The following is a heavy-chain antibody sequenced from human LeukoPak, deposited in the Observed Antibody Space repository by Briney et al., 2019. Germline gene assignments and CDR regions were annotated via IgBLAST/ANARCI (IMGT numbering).Heavy chain of an antibody. Sequence: PGGSLRLSCAASGFTFSSYWMSWVCQAPGKGLEWVANIKQDGSEKNYVDSVKGRFTISRDNAKTSLYLQMNSLRAEDTAVYYFARSLWPEEYLGQGTLVTVSS. J-gene: IGHJ4*02. CDR3: ARSLWPEEY. CDR1: GFTFSSYW. V-gene: IGHV3-7*01. CDR2: IKQDGSEK. D-gene: IGHD5-18*01.